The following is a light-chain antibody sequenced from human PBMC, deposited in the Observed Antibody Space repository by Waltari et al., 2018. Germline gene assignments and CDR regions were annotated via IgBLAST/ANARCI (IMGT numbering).Light chain of an antibody. CDR3: CSYAGDNTWI. CDR2: QGT. J-gene: IGLJ2*01. CDR1: SSHIGRYNL. Sequence: QSALAQAASVSGFPVLSITISCKGTSSHIGRYNLVSWYQPPPGKAPKLFIYQGTKRLSGVSNRFSGSTSGNTASLTVTELQSEDEADYYCCSYAGDNTWIFGGGTRLSVL. V-gene: IGLV2-23*01.